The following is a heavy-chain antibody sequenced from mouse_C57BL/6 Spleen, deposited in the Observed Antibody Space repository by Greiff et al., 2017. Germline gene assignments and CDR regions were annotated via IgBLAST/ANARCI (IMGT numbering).Heavy chain of an antibody. V-gene: IGHV2-5*01. CDR3: AKMGGYDYDVAY. J-gene: IGHJ3*01. CDR1: GFSLTSYG. D-gene: IGHD2-4*01. Sequence: VQVVESGPGLVQPSQSLSITCTVSGFSLTSYGVHWVRQSPGKGLEWLGEIWRGGSTDYNAAFMSRLSITKDNSKSQVFFKMNSLQADDTAIYYCAKMGGYDYDVAYWGQGTLVTVSA. CDR2: IWRGGST.